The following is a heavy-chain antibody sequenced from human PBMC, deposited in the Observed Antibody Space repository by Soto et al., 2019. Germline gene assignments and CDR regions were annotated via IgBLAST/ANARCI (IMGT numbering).Heavy chain of an antibody. CDR1: GYSFTSYW. CDR2: IDPSDSYT. D-gene: IGHD5-12*01. J-gene: IGHJ4*02. Sequence: GESLKISCKGSGYSFTSYWISWVRQMPGKGLEWMGRIDPSDSYTNYSPSFQGHVTTSADKSISTAYLQWSSLKASDTAMYYCARGTDGYTKEDYWGQGTLVTVSS. V-gene: IGHV5-10-1*01. CDR3: ARGTDGYTKEDY.